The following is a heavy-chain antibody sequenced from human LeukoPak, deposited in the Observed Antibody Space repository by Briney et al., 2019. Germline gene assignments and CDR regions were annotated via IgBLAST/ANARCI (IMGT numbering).Heavy chain of an antibody. D-gene: IGHD4-17*01. CDR2: ISYDGSNK. J-gene: IGHJ2*01. V-gene: IGHV3-30-3*01. CDR3: ARGGDPSYLYWYFDL. Sequence: GGSLRLSCAASGFTFSSYAMHWVRQAPGKGLEWVAVISYDGSNKYYADSVKGRFTISRDNSKNTLYLQMNSLRAEDTAVYYCARGGDPSYLYWYFDLWGRGTLVTVSS. CDR1: GFTFSSYA.